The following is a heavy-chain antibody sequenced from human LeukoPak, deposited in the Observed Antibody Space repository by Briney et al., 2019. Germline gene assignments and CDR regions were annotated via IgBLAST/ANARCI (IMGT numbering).Heavy chain of an antibody. CDR3: ARSSHIYYDSSGYYYDGWFDP. J-gene: IGHJ5*02. CDR2: INTNSGGT. V-gene: IGHV1-2*02. D-gene: IGHD3-22*01. Sequence: ASVKVSCKASGYTFTGYYMHWVRQAPGQGLEWMGWINTNSGGTNYAQKFQGRVTMTRDTSISTAYMELSRLRSDDTAVYYCARSSHIYYDSSGYYYDGWFDPWGQGTLVTVSS. CDR1: GYTFTGYY.